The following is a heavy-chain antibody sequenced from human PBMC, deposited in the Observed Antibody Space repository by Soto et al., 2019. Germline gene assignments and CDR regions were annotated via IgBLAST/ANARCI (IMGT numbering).Heavy chain of an antibody. CDR1: GFTFSSYS. D-gene: IGHD2-2*01. V-gene: IGHV3-21*01. CDR2: ISSSSSYI. CDR3: ARDGGYCSSTSCYPDLGAFDI. J-gene: IGHJ3*02. Sequence: EVQLVESGGGLVKPGGSLRLSCAASGFTFSSYSMNWVRQAPGKGLEWVSSISSSSSYIYYADSVKGRFTISRDNAKNSLYLQMNSLRAEDTAVYYCARDGGYCSSTSCYPDLGAFDIWGQGTMVTVSS.